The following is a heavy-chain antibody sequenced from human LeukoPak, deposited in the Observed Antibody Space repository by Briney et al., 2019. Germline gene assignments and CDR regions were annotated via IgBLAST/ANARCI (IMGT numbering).Heavy chain of an antibody. J-gene: IGHJ6*02. CDR3: AYGMDV. CDR2: IYYSGST. Sequence: PSETLSLTCTVSGGSISSYYWSWIRQPPGKGLEWIGYIYYSGSTNYNPSLKSRVTISVDTSKNQFSLKLGSVTAADTAVYYCAYGMDVWGQGTTVTVSS. V-gene: IGHV4-59*01. CDR1: GGSISSYY.